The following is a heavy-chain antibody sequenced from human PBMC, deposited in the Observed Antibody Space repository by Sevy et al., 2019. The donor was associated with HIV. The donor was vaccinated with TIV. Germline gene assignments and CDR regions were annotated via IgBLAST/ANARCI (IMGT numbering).Heavy chain of an antibody. J-gene: IGHJ4*02. CDR1: GFTFSSYA. V-gene: IGHV3-30-3*01. D-gene: IGHD3-22*01. Sequence: GGSLRLSCAASGFTFSSYAMHWVRQAPGKGLEWVAVISYDGSNKYYADSVKGRFTISRDNSKNTLYLQMNSLRAEDTAVYYCAREEGDYYGRRGYWVWGQGTLVTVSS. CDR3: AREEGDYYGRRGYWV. CDR2: ISYDGSNK.